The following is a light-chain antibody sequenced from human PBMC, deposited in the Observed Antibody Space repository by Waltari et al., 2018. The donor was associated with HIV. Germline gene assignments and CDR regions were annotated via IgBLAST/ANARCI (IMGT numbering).Light chain of an antibody. Sequence: QSVLAQPPSASGTPGQRVTISCSGSTSTLGGTTVSWYQQLPGTAPKRLIYSNNQRPSGVPDRFSGSTSGTSASRVISGLQSEDEADYYCAAWDDSLKGGAFGPGTKVTVL. V-gene: IGLV1-44*01. CDR2: SNN. CDR3: AAWDDSLKGGA. CDR1: TSTLGGTT. J-gene: IGLJ1*01.